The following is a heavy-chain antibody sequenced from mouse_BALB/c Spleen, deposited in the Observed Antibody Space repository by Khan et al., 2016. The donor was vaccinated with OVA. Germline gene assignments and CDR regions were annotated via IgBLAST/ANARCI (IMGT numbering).Heavy chain of an antibody. D-gene: IGHD3-1*01. J-gene: IGHJ3*01. V-gene: IGHV1S81*02. CDR2: MTTSNGNT. Sequence: QVQLQQPGAELVKPGASVKLSCKASGYAFTSYQMYWVKQRPGQGLEWIGEMTTSNGNTNFNEKFKTKATLTVDKSSSTAYMQLTSLTSEDSAVYYCTRGGYGGFAYWGQGTLVTVSA. CDR1: GYAFTSYQ. CDR3: TRGGYGGFAY.